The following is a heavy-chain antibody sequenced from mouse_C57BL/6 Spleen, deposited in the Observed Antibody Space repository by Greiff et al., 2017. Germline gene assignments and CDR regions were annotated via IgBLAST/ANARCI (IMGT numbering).Heavy chain of an antibody. J-gene: IGHJ4*01. CDR3: AECGNYGDAMDY. V-gene: IGHV1-52*01. CDR1: GYTFTSYW. CDR2: IDPSDSET. D-gene: IGHD2-10*02. Sequence: VQLQQPGAELVRPGSSVKLSCKASGYTFTSYWMHWVKQRPIQGLEWIGNIDPSDSETHYNQKFKDKATLTVDKSSITAYMQLSILTSEDSAVYYCAECGNYGDAMDYWGQGTSVTVSS.